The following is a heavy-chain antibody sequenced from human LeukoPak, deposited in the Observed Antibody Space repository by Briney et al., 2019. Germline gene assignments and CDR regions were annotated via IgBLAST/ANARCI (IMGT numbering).Heavy chain of an antibody. J-gene: IGHJ4*02. CDR2: ISGSGVTT. Sequence: GGSLRLSCGASGLTFSTSAMSWVRQAPGKGLEWISGISGSGVTTYYADSVKGRFTISSDNSENTVYLQMDSLRVEDTALYYCAKMGSTPYYDHFDYFDYWGQGTQVTVSS. CDR1: GLTFSTSA. D-gene: IGHD3-16*01. V-gene: IGHV3-23*01. CDR3: AKMGSTPYYDHFDYFDY.